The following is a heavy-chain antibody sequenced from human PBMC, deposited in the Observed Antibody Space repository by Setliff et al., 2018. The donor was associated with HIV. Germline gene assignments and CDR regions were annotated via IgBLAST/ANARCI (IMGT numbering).Heavy chain of an antibody. CDR1: SYSISSVHS. D-gene: IGHD3-22*01. J-gene: IGHJ4*02. Sequence: PSETLSLTCDVSSYSISSVHSWGWIRQPPGKRLEWIGTMHHSGNTHYKPSLKGRVTVSLDTSKKQLSLKLRSVTAADTAVYYCARGAVSSGYYLDYWGQGTLVTVSS. CDR2: MHHSGNT. V-gene: IGHV4-38-2*01. CDR3: ARGAVSSGYYLDY.